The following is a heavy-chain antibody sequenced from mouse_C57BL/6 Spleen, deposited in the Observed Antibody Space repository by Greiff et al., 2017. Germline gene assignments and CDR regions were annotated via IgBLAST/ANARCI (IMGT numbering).Heavy chain of an antibody. CDR1: GYTFTSYW. CDR3: ARCTGAWFAY. Sequence: QVQLQQPGAELVKPGASVKLSCKASGYTFTSYWMHWVKQRPGQGLEWIGLIHPNSGSTNYNEKFKSKATLTVDKSSSTAYMQLSSLTSGDSAVYYCARCTGAWFAYWGQGTLVTVSA. J-gene: IGHJ3*01. CDR2: IHPNSGST. V-gene: IGHV1-64*01.